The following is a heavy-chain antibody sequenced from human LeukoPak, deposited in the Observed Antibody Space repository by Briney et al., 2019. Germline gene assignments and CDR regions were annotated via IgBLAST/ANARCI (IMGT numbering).Heavy chain of an antibody. CDR2: MYYSGST. J-gene: IGHJ4*02. CDR3: ARSSTGSYFDY. Sequence: SETLSLTCTVSGGSINSYYWSWIRQPPGKGLEWIGYMYYSGSTKYNPSLKSRVTISVDTSKNQFSLKLSSVTAADTAVYYCARSSTGSYFDYWGQGTLVTVSS. D-gene: IGHD3-3*02. V-gene: IGHV4-59*01. CDR1: GGSINSYY.